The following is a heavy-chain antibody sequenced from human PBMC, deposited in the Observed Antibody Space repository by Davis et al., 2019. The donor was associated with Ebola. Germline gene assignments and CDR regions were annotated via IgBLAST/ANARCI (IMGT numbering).Heavy chain of an antibody. J-gene: IGHJ4*02. CDR1: GASFPSYY. CDR3: ARVSYDFWSGFS. CDR2: IKQDGSEI. D-gene: IGHD3-3*01. V-gene: IGHV3-7*01. Sequence: PSETLSLTCSVSGASFPSYYWSWVRQTPGKGLEWLANIKQDGSEIHYVDSVKGRFTISRDNAKNSLYLQMNSLRAEDTAVYFCARVSYDFWSGFSWGQGTLVTVSS.